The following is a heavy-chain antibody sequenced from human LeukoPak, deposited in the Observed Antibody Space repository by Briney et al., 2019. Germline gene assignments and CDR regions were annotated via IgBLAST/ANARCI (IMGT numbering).Heavy chain of an antibody. J-gene: IGHJ5*02. CDR3: ARELEGSGSYYLNWFDP. D-gene: IGHD3-10*01. CDR2: ISAYNGNT. CDR1: GYTFTSYY. Sequence: ASVKVSCKASGYTFTSYYMHWVRQAPGQGLEWMGWISAYNGNTNYAQKLQGRVTMTTDASTSTACMELSSLRSEDTAVYYCARELEGSGSYYLNWFDPWGQGTLVTVSS. V-gene: IGHV1-18*04.